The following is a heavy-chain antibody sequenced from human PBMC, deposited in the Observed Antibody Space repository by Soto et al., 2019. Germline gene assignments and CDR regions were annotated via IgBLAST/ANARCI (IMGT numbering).Heavy chain of an antibody. V-gene: IGHV4-31*03. CDR1: GGSISSGCYY. D-gene: IGHD3-22*01. J-gene: IGHJ5*02. CDR3: ARSGRGSYYDSSGYLAWFDP. CDR2: IYYSGST. Sequence: LSLTCTVSGGSISSGCYYWSWIRQHPGKGLEWIGYIYYSGSTYYNPSLKSRVTISVDTSKNQFSLKLSSVTAADTAVYYCARSGRGSYYDSSGYLAWFDPWGQGTLVTVSS.